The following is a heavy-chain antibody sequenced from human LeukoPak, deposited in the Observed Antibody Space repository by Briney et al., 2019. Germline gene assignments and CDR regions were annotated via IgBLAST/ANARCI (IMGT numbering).Heavy chain of an antibody. V-gene: IGHV4-39*07. CDR1: GGSINTTSYY. Sequence: SETLSLTCTVSGGSINTTSYYWGCIRQPPGKGPECIGNIFVGGSTNYNPSLKSRVTISVDTSKNQFSLKLSSVTAADTAVYYCARDRRGDFFDYWGQGTLVTVSS. J-gene: IGHJ4*02. CDR2: IFVGGST. D-gene: IGHD4-17*01. CDR3: ARDRRGDFFDY.